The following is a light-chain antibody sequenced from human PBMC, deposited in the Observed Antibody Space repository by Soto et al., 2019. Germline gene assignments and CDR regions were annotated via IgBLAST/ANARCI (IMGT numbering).Light chain of an antibody. CDR3: AAWDDSLNGHAV. CDR1: NSNIGSNT. J-gene: IGLJ7*01. Sequence: QPVLTQPPSASGTPGQRVTISCSGGNSNIGSNTVIWYQHLPGTAHKLLIYNNNQRPSGVPDRFSGSKSGTSASLAISGLQSEDEADYYCAAWDDSLNGHAVFGGGTQLTVL. V-gene: IGLV1-44*01. CDR2: NNN.